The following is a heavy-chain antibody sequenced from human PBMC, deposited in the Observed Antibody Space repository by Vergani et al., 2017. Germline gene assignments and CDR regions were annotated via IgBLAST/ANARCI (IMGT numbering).Heavy chain of an antibody. Sequence: QVQLVESGGGVVQPGGSLRLSCAASGFTFSSYGMHWVRQAPGKGLEWVAFIRYDESNKYYTDSVKGRFTISRDKSKNTLYLQMNSLRAEDTAVYCCARVMGAAAGTENDYWGQGTLVTVSS. V-gene: IGHV3-30*02. CDR1: GFTFSSYG. CDR3: ARVMGAAAGTENDY. CDR2: IRYDESNK. D-gene: IGHD6-13*01. J-gene: IGHJ4*02.